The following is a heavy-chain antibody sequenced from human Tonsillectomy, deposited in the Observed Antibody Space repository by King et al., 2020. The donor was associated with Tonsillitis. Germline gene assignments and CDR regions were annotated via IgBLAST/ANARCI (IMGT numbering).Heavy chain of an antibody. V-gene: IGHV4-34*01. D-gene: IGHD6-13*01. CDR1: GGSFIGYY. Sequence: VQLQQWGAGLLKPSETLSLTCAVYGGSFIGYYWSWIRQPPGKGLEWIGEINHSGSTNYNPSLKSRVTISVDTSKNQFSLKLSSVTAADTAVYYCAREPGIAAAGDWFDPWGQGTLVTVSS. J-gene: IGHJ5*02. CDR2: INHSGST. CDR3: AREPGIAAAGDWFDP.